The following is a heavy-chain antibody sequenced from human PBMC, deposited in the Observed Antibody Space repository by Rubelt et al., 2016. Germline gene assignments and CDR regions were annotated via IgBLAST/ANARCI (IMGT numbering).Heavy chain of an antibody. Sequence: QVQLVQSGAEVKKPGASVKVSCKASGYTFTSYYMHWVRQAPGQGLEWMGIINPRGGSTSYAQKFQGRATMTRDTSTSTVYMELSSLGSEDTAVYYCARDVIVVVPAAPDAFDIWGQGTMVTVSS. V-gene: IGHV1-46*01. D-gene: IGHD2-2*01. CDR2: INPRGGST. J-gene: IGHJ3*02. CDR3: ARDVIVVVPAAPDAFDI. CDR1: GYTFTSYY.